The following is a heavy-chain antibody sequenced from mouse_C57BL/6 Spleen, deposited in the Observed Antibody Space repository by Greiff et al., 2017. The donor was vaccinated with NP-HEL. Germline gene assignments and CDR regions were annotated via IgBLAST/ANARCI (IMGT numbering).Heavy chain of an antibody. Sequence: VQLQQSGPELVKPGASVKISCKASGYAFSSSWMNWVKQRPGKGLEWIGRIYPGDGDTNYNGKFKGKATLTADKSSSTAYMQLSSLTSEDSAVYFCARSGGYYVYWYFDVWGTGTTVTVSS. CDR2: IYPGDGDT. D-gene: IGHD2-3*01. J-gene: IGHJ1*03. CDR1: GYAFSSSW. V-gene: IGHV1-82*01. CDR3: ARSGGYYVYWYFDV.